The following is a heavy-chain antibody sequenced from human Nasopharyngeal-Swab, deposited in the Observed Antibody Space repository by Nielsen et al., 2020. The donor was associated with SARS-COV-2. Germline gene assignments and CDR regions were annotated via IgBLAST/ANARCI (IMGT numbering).Heavy chain of an antibody. CDR1: GFTVSSNY. V-gene: IGHV3-66*01. Sequence: GESLKISCAASGFTVSSNYMSWVRQAPGKGLEWVSVIYSGGSTSYADSVKGRFTISRDNSKNTLYLQMNSLRAEYTAVYYCAGGPRIQLWSIDYWGQGTLVTVSS. CDR3: AGGPRIQLWSIDY. CDR2: IYSGGST. J-gene: IGHJ4*02. D-gene: IGHD5-18*01.